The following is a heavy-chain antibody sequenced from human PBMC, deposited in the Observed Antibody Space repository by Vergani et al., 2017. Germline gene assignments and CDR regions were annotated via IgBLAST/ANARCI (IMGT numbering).Heavy chain of an antibody. CDR3: ARVNYDILTGYYYYYYGMVV. J-gene: IGHJ6*02. Sequence: EVQLVESGGGLVQPGGSLRLSCAASGFTFSSYWMSWVRQAPGKGLEWVANIKQDGSEKYYVDSVKGRFTISRDNAKNSLYLQMNSLRAEDTAVYYCARVNYDILTGYYYYYYGMVVWGQGTTVTVSS. CDR2: IKQDGSEK. CDR1: GFTFSSYW. D-gene: IGHD3-9*01. V-gene: IGHV3-7*01.